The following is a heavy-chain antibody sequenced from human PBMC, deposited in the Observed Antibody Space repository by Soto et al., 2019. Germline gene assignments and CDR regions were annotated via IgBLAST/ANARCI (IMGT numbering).Heavy chain of an antibody. V-gene: IGHV1-69*13. CDR3: ARAPVQLWLRIDY. J-gene: IGHJ4*02. Sequence: SVKVSCKASGGTFSSYAISWVRQAPGQGLEWMGGIIPIFGAANYAQKFQGRVTITADESTSTAYMELSSLRSEDTAVYYCARAPVQLWLRIDYWGQGTLVTVSS. CDR2: IIPIFGAA. D-gene: IGHD5-18*01. CDR1: GGTFSSYA.